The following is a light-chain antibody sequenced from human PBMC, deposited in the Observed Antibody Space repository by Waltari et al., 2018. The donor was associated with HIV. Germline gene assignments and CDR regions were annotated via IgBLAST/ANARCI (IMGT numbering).Light chain of an antibody. CDR1: QDISIW. J-gene: IGKJ2*01. CDR3: RQYHNYPYT. CDR2: AAS. Sequence: DIQMTQSPSSLSASVGDRVTITCRASQDISIWLAWYQQKPEKAPKSLIYAASSLQTGVPSRFTGSGAGTDFTLTINSLQPEDFASYFCRQYHNYPYTFGQGTKLEI. V-gene: IGKV1D-16*01.